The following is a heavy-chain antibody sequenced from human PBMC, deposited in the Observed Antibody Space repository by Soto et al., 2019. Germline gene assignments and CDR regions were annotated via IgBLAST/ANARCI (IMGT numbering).Heavy chain of an antibody. J-gene: IGHJ3*02. CDR3: ARGTWVRSAFDI. V-gene: IGHV4-34*01. CDR2: INHSGST. CDR1: GGSFSGYY. D-gene: IGHD3-10*01. Sequence: QVQLQQWGAGLLKPSETLSLTCAAYGGSFSGYYWSWIRQPPGKGLEWVGEINHSGSTNYNPSLKSRVTISVDTSKNQFSLKLSSVTAADTAVYYCARGTWVRSAFDIWGQGTMVTVSS.